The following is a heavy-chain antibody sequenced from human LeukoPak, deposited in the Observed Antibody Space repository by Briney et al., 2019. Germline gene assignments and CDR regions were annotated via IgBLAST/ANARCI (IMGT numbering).Heavy chain of an antibody. CDR3: VRDLGGRSGH. J-gene: IGHJ4*02. D-gene: IGHD1-26*01. V-gene: IGHV3-74*01. CDR1: GFTFSSNW. CDR2: SNEDGSTT. Sequence: GGSLRLSCAASGFTFSSNWMHWVRQAPGKGLVWVSRSNEDGSTTIYADSVKGRFTISRDNAKNTLYLQMNSLTAEDTAVYYCVRDLGGRSGHWGQGTLVTVSS.